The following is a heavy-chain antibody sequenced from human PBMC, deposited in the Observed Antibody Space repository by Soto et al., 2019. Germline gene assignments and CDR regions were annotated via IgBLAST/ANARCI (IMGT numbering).Heavy chain of an antibody. J-gene: IGHJ6*03. CDR1: GYTFTSYD. Sequence: QVQLVQSGAEVKKPGASVKVSCKASGYTFTSYDINWVRQATGQGLEWMGWMNPNSGNTGYAHKFQGRVTMTRNTSISTAYMELSSLRSEDTAVYYCARGKGGSNYVYYYYYYMDVWGKGTTVTVSS. CDR3: ARGKGGSNYVYYYYYYMDV. CDR2: MNPNSGNT. D-gene: IGHD4-4*01. V-gene: IGHV1-8*01.